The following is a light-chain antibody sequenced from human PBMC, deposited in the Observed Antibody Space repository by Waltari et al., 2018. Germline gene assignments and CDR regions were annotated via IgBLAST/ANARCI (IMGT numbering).Light chain of an antibody. CDR1: RSDVGGFNY. Sequence: QSALTQPASVSEPPGQSITIACTGTRSDVGGFNYVSWYQQHPGKAPKLMIYEVNQRPSGVSNRFTGAKSGNTASLTISGLQAEDEADYYCSSYTSSRTLVFGGGTKLTVL. J-gene: IGLJ2*01. CDR2: EVN. CDR3: SSYTSSRTLV. V-gene: IGLV2-14*01.